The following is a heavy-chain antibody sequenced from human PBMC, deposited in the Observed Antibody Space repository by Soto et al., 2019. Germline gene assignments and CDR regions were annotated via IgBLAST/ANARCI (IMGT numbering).Heavy chain of an antibody. V-gene: IGHV2-70*11. J-gene: IGHJ4*02. CDR2: IDWDGDK. Sequence: SGPTLVNPTQTLTLTCTFSGFSLTTSGMCVSWIRQPPGKALEWLARIDWDGDKYYSTSLKTRLTISKDTSKSQVVLTMTNMDPVDTATYYCARTYGTYSSSQEIDYWGQGTQVTVSS. CDR3: ARTYGTYSSSQEIDY. D-gene: IGHD6-13*01. CDR1: GFSLTTSGMC.